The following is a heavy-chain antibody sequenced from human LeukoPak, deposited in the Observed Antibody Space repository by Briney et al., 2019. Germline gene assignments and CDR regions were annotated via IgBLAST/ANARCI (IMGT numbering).Heavy chain of an antibody. D-gene: IGHD4-11*01. CDR2: VWSDGSNR. CDR1: RIILTQYG. J-gene: IGHJ4*01. V-gene: IGHV3-33*07. Sequence: RSLRHSLAATRIILTQYGLYEVRQAPGRGVEWVAVVWSDGSNRFYAGSVKGRFTISRDNSQNTMFLEMNSLRAEDTAMYYCARDAQRGFDYSNSLQYWGQGILVTVSS. CDR3: ARDAQRGFDYSNSLQY.